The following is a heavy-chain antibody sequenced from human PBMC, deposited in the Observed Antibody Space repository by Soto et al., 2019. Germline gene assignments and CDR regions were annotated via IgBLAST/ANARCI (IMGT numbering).Heavy chain of an antibody. V-gene: IGHV5-51*01. J-gene: IGHJ6*02. CDR2: IYPGDSDT. D-gene: IGHD3-22*01. CDR1: GYSFTSYW. Sequence: GESLKISCRGSGYSFTSYWIGWVRQMPGKGLDWMGIIYPGDSDTRYSPSFQGQVTISADKSISTAYLQWSSLKASDTAIYYCATRNYYDSSGKYYYYGMDVWGQGTTVTVS. CDR3: ATRNYYDSSGKYYYYGMDV.